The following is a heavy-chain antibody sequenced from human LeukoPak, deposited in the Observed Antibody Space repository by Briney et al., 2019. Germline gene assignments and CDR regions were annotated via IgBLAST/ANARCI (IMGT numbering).Heavy chain of an antibody. CDR1: GYTFTNND. V-gene: IGHV1-8*01. D-gene: IGHD5-24*01. J-gene: IGHJ4*02. CDR2: MNPNSGNT. CDR3: ARGVKMATTYYFDY. Sequence: ASVKVSCKASGYTFTNNDINWVRQATGQGLEWMGWMNPNSGNTGYAQKFQGRVTMTKNTSISTAYMELSSLRSEDTAVYYCARGVKMATTYYFDYWGQGTLVTVSS.